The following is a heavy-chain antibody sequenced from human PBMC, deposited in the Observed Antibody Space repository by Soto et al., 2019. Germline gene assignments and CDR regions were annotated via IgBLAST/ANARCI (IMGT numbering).Heavy chain of an antibody. CDR2: ISGSGGST. D-gene: IGHD2-8*01. CDR1: GFTFSSYA. J-gene: IGHJ3*02. CDR3: AKELMVYAIHPNDAFDI. Sequence: EVQLLESGGGLVQPGGSLRLSCAASGFTFSSYAMSWVRQAPGKGLEWVSAISGSGGSTYYADSVKGRFTISRDNSKNTLYLQMNSLRAEDTAVYYCAKELMVYAIHPNDAFDIWGQGTMVTVSS. V-gene: IGHV3-23*01.